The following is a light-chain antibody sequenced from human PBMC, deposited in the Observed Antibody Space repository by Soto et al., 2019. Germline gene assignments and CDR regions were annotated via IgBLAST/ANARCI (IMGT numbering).Light chain of an antibody. Sequence: QSALTQPASVSGSPGQSITISCTGTSSDVGGYNYVSWYQQHPGKAPKLMIYDVSNRPSGVSNRFSGSKSGNTASLSISGLQAEDEADYYCSSYTSSITLVFGGGTKL. J-gene: IGLJ2*01. CDR2: DVS. CDR3: SSYTSSITLV. CDR1: SSDVGGYNY. V-gene: IGLV2-14*03.